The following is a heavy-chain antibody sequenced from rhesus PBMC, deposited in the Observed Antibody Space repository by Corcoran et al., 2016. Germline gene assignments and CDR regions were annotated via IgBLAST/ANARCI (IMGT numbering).Heavy chain of an antibody. D-gene: IGHD2-2*01. V-gene: IGHV4-93*01. CDR3: ARDHCTSTTCYAFYFDY. CDR1: GGSISSSNW. CDR2: IYGSGGST. Sequence: QVQLQESGPAVVKPSETLSLTCAVSGGSISSSNWWSWIRQSPGKVLEWIGGIYGSGGSTEYNPSLKSRVTISNDTSNNQFSLKLRSVTAADTAVYYCARDHCTSTTCYAFYFDYWGHGVLVTVSS. J-gene: IGHJ4*01.